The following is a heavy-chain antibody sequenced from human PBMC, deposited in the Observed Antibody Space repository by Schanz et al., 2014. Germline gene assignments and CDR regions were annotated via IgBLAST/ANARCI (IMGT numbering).Heavy chain of an antibody. CDR1: GFIFSNSW. V-gene: IGHV3-7*01. CDR3: ARGVRIDY. CDR2: IKQDGSEK. J-gene: IGHJ4*02. Sequence: DVQLLESGGGLVQPGGSLRLSCAASGFIFSNSWMSWVRQAPGKGLEWVANIKQDGSEKYYVDSVKGRFTISRDNAKNSLYLQMNSLTAEDTAVYYCARGVRIDYWGQGTLVTVSS. D-gene: IGHD3-3*01.